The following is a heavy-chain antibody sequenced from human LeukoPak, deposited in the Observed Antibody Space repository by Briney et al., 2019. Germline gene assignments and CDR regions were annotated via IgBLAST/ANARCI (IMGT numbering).Heavy chain of an antibody. CDR2: ISGSGGST. V-gene: IGHV3-23*01. D-gene: IGHD4-17*01. CDR1: GFTFSSYA. J-gene: IGHJ3*02. CDR3: AKDVARGYGDYVGIDI. Sequence: GSLRLSCAASGFTFSSYAVSWVRQAPGKGLEWVSAISGSGGSTYYVDSVKGRFTISRDNSKNTLYLQMNSLRAEDTAVYYCAKDVARGYGDYVGIDIWGQGTMVTASS.